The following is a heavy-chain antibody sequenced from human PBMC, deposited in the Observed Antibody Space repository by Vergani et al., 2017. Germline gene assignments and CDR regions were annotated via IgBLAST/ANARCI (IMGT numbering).Heavy chain of an antibody. CDR2: INPSGGST. CDR3: ARSDGKNPIRFLEWFMDV. J-gene: IGHJ6*03. D-gene: IGHD3-3*01. Sequence: QVQLVQSGAEVKKPGASVKVSCKASGYTFTSYYMHWVRQAPGQGLEWMGIINPSGGSTSYAQKFQGRVTMTSDTSTSTVYMELSSLRSEDTAVYYCARSDGKNPIRFLEWFMDVWGKGTTVTVSS. V-gene: IGHV1-46*01. CDR1: GYTFTSYY.